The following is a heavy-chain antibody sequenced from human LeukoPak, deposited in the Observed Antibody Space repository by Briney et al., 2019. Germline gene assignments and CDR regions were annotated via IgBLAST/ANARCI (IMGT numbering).Heavy chain of an antibody. J-gene: IGHJ6*02. CDR3: ARKMNIVGAQGWGYGLDV. D-gene: IGHD1-26*01. V-gene: IGHV3-7*05. CDR1: GFTFSTYW. Sequence: GGSLRLSCAASGFTFSTYWMSWVRQAPGKGLEWVANVKHDGSDKKYVDSVKGRFTISRGNAKRSLYLQMNSLRAEDTAVYYCARKMNIVGAQGWGYGLDVWGHGTTVTVSS. CDR2: VKHDGSDK.